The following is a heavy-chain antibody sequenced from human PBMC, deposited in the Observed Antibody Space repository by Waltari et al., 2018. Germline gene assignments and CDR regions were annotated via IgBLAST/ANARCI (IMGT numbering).Heavy chain of an antibody. Sequence: QVQVVESGGGVVQPGGSLRLSCAVSGFMFSRYGIHWVRQAPGKGLEWVGFIRQDGSNEYYPDSVKGRFTISRDNSKNTLYLQMNSLRVEDSAVYYCAKVASGHWGFADSWGQGTLVTVS. V-gene: IGHV3-30*02. J-gene: IGHJ4*02. CDR1: GFMFSRYG. CDR3: AKVASGHWGFADS. D-gene: IGHD7-27*01. CDR2: IRQDGSNE.